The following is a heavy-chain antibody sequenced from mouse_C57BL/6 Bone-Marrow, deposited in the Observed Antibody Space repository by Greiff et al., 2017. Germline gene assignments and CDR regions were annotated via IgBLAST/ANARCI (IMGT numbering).Heavy chain of an antibody. V-gene: IGHV1-81*01. CDR1: GYTFTSYG. CDR2: IYPRSGNT. D-gene: IGHD1-1*01. Sequence: VKLMESGAELARPGASVKLSCKASGYTFTSYGISWVKQRTGQGLEWIGEIYPRSGNTYYNEKFKGKATLTADKSSSTAYMELRSLTSEDSAVYFCARGGSSYVRAMDYWGQGTSVTVSS. J-gene: IGHJ4*01. CDR3: ARGGSSYVRAMDY.